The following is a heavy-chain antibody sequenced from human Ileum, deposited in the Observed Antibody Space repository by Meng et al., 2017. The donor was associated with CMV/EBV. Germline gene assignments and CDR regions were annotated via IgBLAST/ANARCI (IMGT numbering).Heavy chain of an antibody. J-gene: IGHJ4*02. CDR1: GYTFTAYT. CDR2: ITAGYGNT. D-gene: IGHD6-13*01. V-gene: IGHV1-3*01. Sequence: QVQLVQSGAEVKKPGASVTVSCKASGYTFTAYTIHWVRQAPGQILEWMGWITAGYGNTKYSQNFQGRVTITRDTSASTAYLEVSSLRSEDTAVYYCAREVSVAGAGNIGSWGQGTLVTVSS. CDR3: AREVSVAGAGNIGS.